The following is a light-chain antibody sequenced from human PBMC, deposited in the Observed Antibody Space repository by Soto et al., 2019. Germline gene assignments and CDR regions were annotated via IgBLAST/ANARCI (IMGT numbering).Light chain of an antibody. V-gene: IGLV2-11*01. CDR2: DVT. CDR1: SSDVGGYNY. Sequence: QSALTQPRSVSGSPGQSVTISCTGTSSDVGGYNYVSWYQQHPGKAPKLMIYDVTKRPSGVPDRFSGSKSGNTASLTISGLQAEDEADYYCCSYAGSYTRYVFGIGTKLTVL. J-gene: IGLJ1*01. CDR3: CSYAGSYTRYV.